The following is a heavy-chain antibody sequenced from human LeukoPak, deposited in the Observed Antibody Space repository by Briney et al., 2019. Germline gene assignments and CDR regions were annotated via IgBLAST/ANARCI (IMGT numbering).Heavy chain of an antibody. D-gene: IGHD3-10*01. Sequence: PGGSLRLSCAAPGFSISTYWIHWVRQAPGKGLVWVSRINPDGSTTYYADSVKGRITISRDNAKNTLYLQMNSLRAEDTAVYYCVRGVADSYGQFDNWGQGTLVTVSS. J-gene: IGHJ4*02. CDR1: GFSISTYW. V-gene: IGHV3-74*01. CDR2: INPDGSTT. CDR3: VRGVADSYGQFDN.